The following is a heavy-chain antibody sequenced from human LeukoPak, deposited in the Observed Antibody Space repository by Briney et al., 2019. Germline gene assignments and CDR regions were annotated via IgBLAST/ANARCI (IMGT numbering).Heavy chain of an antibody. D-gene: IGHD1-26*01. CDR2: IKEDESAK. J-gene: IGHJ4*02. V-gene: IGHV3-7*01. Sequence: GGSLRLSCAASGFSFSTYWMAWVRQAPGKGLEWVANIKEDESAKHQADSVKGRFTIFRDNARNTVYLQMSSLRGEDTAVYYCARDVGGSLDYWGQGTLVTVSS. CDR1: GFSFSTYW. CDR3: ARDVGGSLDY.